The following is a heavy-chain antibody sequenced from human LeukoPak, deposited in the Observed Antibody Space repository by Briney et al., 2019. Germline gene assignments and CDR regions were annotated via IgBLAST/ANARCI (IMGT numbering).Heavy chain of an antibody. Sequence: SETLSLTCAVSGGSISSGGYYWSWIRQPPGKGLEWIGNIYTSGSTNYNPSLKGRVTISVDTSKNQFSLKLSSVTAADTAVYYCARLRSLLWFGEFDPWGQGTLVTVSS. V-gene: IGHV4-61*08. D-gene: IGHD3-10*01. CDR2: IYTSGST. CDR1: GGSISSGGYY. CDR3: ARLRSLLWFGEFDP. J-gene: IGHJ5*02.